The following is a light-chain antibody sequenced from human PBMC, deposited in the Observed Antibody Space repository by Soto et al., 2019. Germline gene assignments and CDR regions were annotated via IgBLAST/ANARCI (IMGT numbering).Light chain of an antibody. CDR1: QSTSSY. V-gene: IGKV1-39*01. CDR3: QQSYSTPYT. CDR2: AAS. J-gene: IGKJ2*01. Sequence: DIQMTQSPSSLSASVGDRVTITCRASQSTSSYLNWYQQKPGKAPKLLIYAASSLQSGVPSRFSRSGSGTDFTLTISSLQPEDFATYYCQQSYSTPYTFGQGTKLEIK.